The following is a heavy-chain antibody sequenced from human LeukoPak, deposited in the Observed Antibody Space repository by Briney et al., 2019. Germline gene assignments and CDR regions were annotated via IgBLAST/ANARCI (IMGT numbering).Heavy chain of an antibody. Sequence: GGSLRLSCGVSGFTVSNNYMAWVRQAPGKGLEWVSVIYKDGSTYYADFVKGRFTISRDNSKNTVYLQMDSLRDEDTAVYYCVRGSSCFWEYYLDYWGRRTLVTVSS. V-gene: IGHV3-53*01. CDR3: VRGSSCFWEYYLDY. CDR1: GFTVSNNY. CDR2: IYKDGST. D-gene: IGHD6-13*01. J-gene: IGHJ4*02.